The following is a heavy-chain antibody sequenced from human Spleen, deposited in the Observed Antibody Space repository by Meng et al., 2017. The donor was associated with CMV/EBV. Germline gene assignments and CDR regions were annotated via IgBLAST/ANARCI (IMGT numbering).Heavy chain of an antibody. CDR2: ISGSAGRT. CDR3: AKLYVGRFLEWILDS. V-gene: IGHV3-23*01. D-gene: IGHD3-3*01. CDR1: GFTFSSYV. J-gene: IGHJ4*02. Sequence: GGSMRLSCEVSGFTFSSYVVTWVGQAPGKGLECVAAISGSAGRTYYADSVKGRVTISRDNSKNTLYLQMNNLSAEDTAVYYCAKLYVGRFLEWILDSWGQGTLVTVSS.